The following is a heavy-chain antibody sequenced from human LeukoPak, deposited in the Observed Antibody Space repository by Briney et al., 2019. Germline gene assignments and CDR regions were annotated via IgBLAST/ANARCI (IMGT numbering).Heavy chain of an antibody. CDR1: GFTFSTYS. D-gene: IGHD4-23*01. V-gene: IGHV3-30*04. J-gene: IGHJ4*02. Sequence: PGRSLRLSCAASGFTFSTYSMHWVRQAPGKGLEWVANILYDGSHEFYADSVKGRFTISRDNSKNTLYLQINSLRTEDTAVYFCAKEGRWLDSWGQGTLVTVSS. CDR3: AKEGRWLDS. CDR2: ILYDGSHE.